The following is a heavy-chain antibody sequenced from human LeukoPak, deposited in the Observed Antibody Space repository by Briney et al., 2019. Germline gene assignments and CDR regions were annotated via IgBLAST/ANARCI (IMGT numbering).Heavy chain of an antibody. D-gene: IGHD6-13*01. Sequence: ASVKVSCKASGYTFTSSDINWVRQAPGQGLEWMGWMNPNSGKTGSARKFQGRVATTKNISISTAYIEVSSLGYEDTATYYCARGRPGLASAGTYDFWGQGTLITVSS. CDR3: ARGRPGLASAGTYDF. CDR2: MNPNSGKT. CDR1: GYTFTSSD. J-gene: IGHJ4*02. V-gene: IGHV1-8*01.